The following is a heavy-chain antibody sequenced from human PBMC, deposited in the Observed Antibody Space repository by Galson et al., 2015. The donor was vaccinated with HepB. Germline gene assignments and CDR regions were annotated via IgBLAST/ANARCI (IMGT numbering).Heavy chain of an antibody. Sequence: SLRLSCAASGFTFSTYAMSWVRQAPGKGLEWVSAITGRGGSTYYADSVKGRFTISRDNSKNTLYLQMNSLRAEDTAVYYCAKDLTRDFWSGYRIGGFDCRGQGTLVTVSS. CDR2: ITGRGGST. D-gene: IGHD3-3*01. J-gene: IGHJ4*02. V-gene: IGHV3-23*01. CDR3: AKDLTRDFWSGYRIGGFDC. CDR1: GFTFSTYA.